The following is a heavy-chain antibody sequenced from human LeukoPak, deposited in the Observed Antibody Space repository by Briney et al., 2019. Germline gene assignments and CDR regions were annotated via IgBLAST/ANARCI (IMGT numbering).Heavy chain of an antibody. V-gene: IGHV4-59*01. CDR2: IYYSGST. Sequence: PSETLSLTCTVSGGSISSFYWSWIRQPPGKGLEWIGYIYYSGSTNYNPSLKSRVTISVDTSKNQFSLRLSSVTAADTAVYYCARHPIITMAGGYFDYWGQGTLVTVSS. D-gene: IGHD3-10*02. CDR3: ARHPIITMAGGYFDY. CDR1: GGSISSFY. J-gene: IGHJ4*02.